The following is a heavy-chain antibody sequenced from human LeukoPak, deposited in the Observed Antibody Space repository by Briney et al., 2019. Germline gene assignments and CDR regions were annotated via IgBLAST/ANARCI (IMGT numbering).Heavy chain of an antibody. V-gene: IGHV1-8*01. CDR1: GYTFTSYD. Sequence: ASVKVSCKASGYTFTSYDINWVRQATGQGLEWMGWMNPNSGNTGYAQKFQGRVTMTRNTSISTAYMELSSLRSEDTAVYYCARGFFVVYDDSGYRPWGQGTLVTVSS. CDR3: ARGFFVVYDDSGYRP. J-gene: IGHJ5*02. CDR2: MNPNSGNT. D-gene: IGHD2-8*02.